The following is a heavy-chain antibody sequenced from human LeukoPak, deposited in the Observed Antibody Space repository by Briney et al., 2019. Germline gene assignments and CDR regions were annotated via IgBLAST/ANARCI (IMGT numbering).Heavy chain of an antibody. J-gene: IGHJ5*01. CDR1: GFTFSNNW. D-gene: IGHD3-10*02. CDR2: VKKDGSEK. CDR3: ARDRVATIFTYHPMFDS. Sequence: PGGSLRLSCAVSGFTFSNNWMTWVRQAPGKGLEWVASVKKDGSEKYYVDSVKGRFTISRDNAKNTLYLQMNSLRAEDTAVYYCARDRVATIFTYHPMFDSWGPGTLVTVSS. V-gene: IGHV3-7*01.